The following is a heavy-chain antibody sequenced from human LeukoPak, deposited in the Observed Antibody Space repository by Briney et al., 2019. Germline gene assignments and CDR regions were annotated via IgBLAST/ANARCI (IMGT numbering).Heavy chain of an antibody. CDR2: ISDSGST. V-gene: IGHV4-61*01. J-gene: IGHJ4*02. CDR1: GGSVSSVRFA. Sequence: PSETLSCTSTVSGGSVSSVRFARHWIRQPPGKGLELIGSISDSGSTNYNPSLKSRVIISVDTSKNQFSLKLSTVTPADTAVYYCGRDALRCHGYIRHSWGQGTLVTVSS. CDR3: GRDALRCHGYIRHS. D-gene: IGHD5-24*01.